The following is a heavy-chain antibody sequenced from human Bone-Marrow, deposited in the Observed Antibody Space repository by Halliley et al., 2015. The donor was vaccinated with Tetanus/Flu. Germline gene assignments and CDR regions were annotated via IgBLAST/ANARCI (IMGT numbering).Heavy chain of an antibody. J-gene: IGHJ5*02. D-gene: IGHD1-20*01. V-gene: IGHV4-4*02. CDR3: ARAINWNGHPFSLDA. CDR1: GGSITSSYW. Sequence: SLRLSCAVSGGSITSSYWWTWVRQPPGKGLEWIGEIYHSANTNYNPSLKSRVIISVDKSKNQFSLRLTSLTAADTAVYYCARAINWNGHPFSLDAWGQGTLVTVSA. CDR2: IYHSANT.